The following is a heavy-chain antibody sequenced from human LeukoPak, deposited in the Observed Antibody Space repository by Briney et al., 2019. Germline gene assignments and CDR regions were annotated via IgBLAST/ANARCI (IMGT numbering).Heavy chain of an antibody. D-gene: IGHD3-10*01. Sequence: SETLSLTCAVSGGSISSSNWWSWVRQPPGKGLEWIGEIYHSGSTYYNPSLKSRVTISVDTSKNQFSLKLSSVTAADTAVYYCARDGGPKYYYGSGSSNWFDPWGQGTLVTVSS. J-gene: IGHJ5*02. CDR3: ARDGGPKYYYGSGSSNWFDP. V-gene: IGHV4-4*02. CDR2: IYHSGST. CDR1: GGSISSSNW.